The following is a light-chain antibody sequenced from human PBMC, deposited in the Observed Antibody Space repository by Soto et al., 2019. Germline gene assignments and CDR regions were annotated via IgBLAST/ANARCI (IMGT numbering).Light chain of an antibody. Sequence: DIQMTQSPSSLSAAVGDSVTITCRASQGISNSLAWYQQKPGKVPKLLIYTASTLQSGVPSRFSGRGFGTDFTLTITSLQHEDVATYYCQKYNSAPLTFGGGTKVEIK. J-gene: IGKJ4*01. V-gene: IGKV1-27*01. CDR3: QKYNSAPLT. CDR2: TAS. CDR1: QGISNS.